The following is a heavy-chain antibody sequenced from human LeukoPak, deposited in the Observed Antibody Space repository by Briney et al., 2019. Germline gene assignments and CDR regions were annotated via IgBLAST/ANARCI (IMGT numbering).Heavy chain of an antibody. CDR2: ISYDGSNK. CDR3: AKRYDFYYMDV. D-gene: IGHD3-3*01. V-gene: IGHV3-30*18. J-gene: IGHJ6*03. CDR1: GFTFSSYG. Sequence: GALRLSCAASGFTFSSYGMHWVRQAPGKGLEWVAVISYDGSNKYYADSVKGRFTISRDNSKNTLYLQMNSLRAEDTAVYYCAKRYDFYYMDVWGKGTTVTVSS.